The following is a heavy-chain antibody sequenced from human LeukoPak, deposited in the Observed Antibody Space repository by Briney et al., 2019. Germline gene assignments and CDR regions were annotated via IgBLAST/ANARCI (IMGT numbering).Heavy chain of an antibody. CDR3: AREWGPL. D-gene: IGHD1-26*01. CDR1: GFTVSSGY. J-gene: IGHJ4*02. CDR2: IYSGGTT. V-gene: IGHV3-53*01. Sequence: GGSLRLSCAASGFTVSSGYMSWVRQAPGKGLEWVSVIYSGGTTYYTDSVKGRFTMSRDNSKNTLYLQMNSLRAEDTAVYYCAREWGPLWGQGTLVTVSS.